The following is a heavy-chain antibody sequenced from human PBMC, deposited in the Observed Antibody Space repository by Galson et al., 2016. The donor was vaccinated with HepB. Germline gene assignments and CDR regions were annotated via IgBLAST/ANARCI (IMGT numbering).Heavy chain of an antibody. V-gene: IGHV3-23*01. CDR3: AKDAIGMVIGWLDP. J-gene: IGHJ5*02. D-gene: IGHD3-3*01. CDR1: GFRFTKFA. Sequence: SLRLSCAASGFRFTKFAMTWVRQAPGKGLEWVSGTSASGVTYYADSVRGRFTVSRDDSKNTVFLQMKSLRADDTALYYCAKDAIGMVIGWLDPWGQGTQVTVSS. CDR2: TSASGVT.